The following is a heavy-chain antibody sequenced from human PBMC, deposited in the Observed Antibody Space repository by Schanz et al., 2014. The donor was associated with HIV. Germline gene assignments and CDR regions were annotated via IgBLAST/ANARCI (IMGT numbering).Heavy chain of an antibody. CDR3: AKDRGSGSYYNVDFDY. V-gene: IGHV3-9*01. CDR2: ISWNRGII. J-gene: IGHJ4*02. D-gene: IGHD3-10*01. CDR1: GLPFEDYA. Sequence: EVQLVESGGGLVQLGGSLRLPCAAPGLPFEDYAMHWVRQAPGKGLEWVSGISWNRGIIGYADSVKGRFTISRDNAKNSLYLQMNSLRAEDTALYCAKDRGSGSYYNVDFDYWGQGTLVTVSS.